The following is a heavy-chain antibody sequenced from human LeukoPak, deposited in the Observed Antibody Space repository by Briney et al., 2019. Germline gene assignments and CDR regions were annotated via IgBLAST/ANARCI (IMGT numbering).Heavy chain of an antibody. J-gene: IGHJ4*02. V-gene: IGHV3-7*01. CDR2: IKQDGSEK. CDR3: ARDLNSGSYDY. CDR1: RFTFSNSW. Sequence: GGSLRLSCVASRFTFSNSWMTWVRQAPGKGLEWVANIKQDGSEKYYVDSVKGRFTISRDNAKNSLYLQMNSLRAEDTAVYYCARDLNSGSYDYWGQGTLVTVSS. D-gene: IGHD1-26*01.